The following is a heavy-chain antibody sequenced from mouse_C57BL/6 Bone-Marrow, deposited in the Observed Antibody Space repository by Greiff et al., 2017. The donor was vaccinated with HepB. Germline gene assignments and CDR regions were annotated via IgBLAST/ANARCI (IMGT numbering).Heavy chain of an antibody. Sequence: QVHVKQPGTELVKPGASVKLSCKASGYTFTSYWMHWVKQRPGQGLEWIGNINPSNGGTNYNEKFKSKATLTVDKSSSTAYMQLSSLTSEDSAVYYCARFNYYGSRWYFDVWGTGTTVTVSS. CDR2: INPSNGGT. CDR3: ARFNYYGSRWYFDV. J-gene: IGHJ1*03. V-gene: IGHV1-53*01. D-gene: IGHD1-1*01. CDR1: GYTFTSYW.